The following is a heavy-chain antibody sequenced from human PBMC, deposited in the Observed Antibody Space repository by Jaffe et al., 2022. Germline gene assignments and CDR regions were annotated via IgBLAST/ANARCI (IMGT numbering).Heavy chain of an antibody. CDR3: ARISTAVVPVGIGFDH. D-gene: IGHD2-2*01. J-gene: IGHJ4*02. Sequence: QVQLVQSGAEVKKPGASVKVSCKASGYTFTSYAMQWVRQAPGQSLEWMGWIYGGNDNTKYSQKFQGRLTITRDTSASTVYMELSSLRSEDTAVYYCARISTAVVPVGIGFDHWGQGTLVTVSS. CDR1: GYTFTSYA. V-gene: IGHV1-3*01. CDR2: IYGGNDNT.